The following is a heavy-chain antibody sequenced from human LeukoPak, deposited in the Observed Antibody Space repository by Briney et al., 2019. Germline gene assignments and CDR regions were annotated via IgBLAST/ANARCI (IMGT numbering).Heavy chain of an antibody. Sequence: GGSLRLSCAASGFTFSTYGMHWVRQAPGKGLEWVAVIWYGGSNTYYADSVKGRFTISRDNSKNTLYLQMNSLRAEDTAVYYCAKGLLGIVVVPAGTPGAFDIWGQGTMVTVSS. CDR3: AKGLLGIVVVPAGTPGAFDI. D-gene: IGHD2-2*01. CDR2: IWYGGSNT. V-gene: IGHV3-33*06. J-gene: IGHJ3*02. CDR1: GFTFSTYG.